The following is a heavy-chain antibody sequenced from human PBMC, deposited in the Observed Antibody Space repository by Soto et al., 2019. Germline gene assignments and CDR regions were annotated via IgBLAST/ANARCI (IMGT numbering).Heavy chain of an antibody. Sequence: ASVKVSCKASGYTFTSYAMHWVRQAPGQGLEWMGIINPSGGSTSYAQKFQGRVTMTRDTSTSTVYMELSSLRSEDTAVYYCARDRGGYYYGMDVWGQGTTVTVSS. V-gene: IGHV1-46*03. J-gene: IGHJ6*02. CDR2: INPSGGST. D-gene: IGHD3-10*01. CDR1: GYTFTSYA. CDR3: ARDRGGYYYGMDV.